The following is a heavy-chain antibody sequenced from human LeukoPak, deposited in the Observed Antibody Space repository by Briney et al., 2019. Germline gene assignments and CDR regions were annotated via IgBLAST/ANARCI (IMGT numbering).Heavy chain of an antibody. Sequence: SSVKVSCKASGGTFSSYGISWVRQAPGQGLEWMGWISAYNGNTNYAQKLQGRVTMTTDTSTSTAYMELRSLRSDDTAVYYCAREAPPYNWNDVGYFDYWGQGTLVTVSS. CDR3: AREAPPYNWNDVGYFDY. V-gene: IGHV1-18*01. CDR2: ISAYNGNT. CDR1: GGTFSSYG. J-gene: IGHJ4*02. D-gene: IGHD1-20*01.